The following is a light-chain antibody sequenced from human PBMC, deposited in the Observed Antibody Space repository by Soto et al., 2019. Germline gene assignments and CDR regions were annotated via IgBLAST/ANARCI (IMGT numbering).Light chain of an antibody. CDR2: KAS. CDR1: QSISSW. Sequence: DIKLNQSPSTLSASVGDRATITCRASQSISSWFAWYQQKPGKAPKLLIYKASSLESGVPPRFSGSGSGTDFTLTISSLQPEDFATYYCLQDYNYPRTFGQGTKVDIK. CDR3: LQDYNYPRT. V-gene: IGKV1-5*03. J-gene: IGKJ1*01.